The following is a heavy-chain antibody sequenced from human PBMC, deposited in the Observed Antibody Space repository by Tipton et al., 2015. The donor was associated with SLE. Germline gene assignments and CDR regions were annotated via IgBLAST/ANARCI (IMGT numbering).Heavy chain of an antibody. Sequence: TLSLTCAVSGYAISSGYYWGWIRQPPGKGLAWIGSIYYSWSTYYNPSLKSRVTISVDTSKNQLSLKLSSVTAADTAVYYCARNLEGYFDYWGQGTLVTVSS. J-gene: IGHJ4*02. CDR2: IYYSWST. V-gene: IGHV4-38-2*01. CDR3: ARNLEGYFDY. D-gene: IGHD5-24*01. CDR1: GYAISSGYY.